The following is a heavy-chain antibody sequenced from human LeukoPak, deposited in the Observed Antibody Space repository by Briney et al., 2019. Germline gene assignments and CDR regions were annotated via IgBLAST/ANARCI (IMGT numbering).Heavy chain of an antibody. V-gene: IGHV5-51*01. CDR2: IYPGDSDT. J-gene: IGHJ3*02. D-gene: IGHD3-10*01. CDR1: GYSFTSYW. CDR3: ARPLVRYYYGSGSYYRDAFDI. Sequence: GESLKISCKGSGYSFTSYWIGWVRQMPGKGLEWMGIIYPGDSDTRYSPSFQGQVTISADKSISTAYLQWSSLKASDTAMYYCARPLVRYYYGSGSYYRDAFDIWGQGTMVTVSS.